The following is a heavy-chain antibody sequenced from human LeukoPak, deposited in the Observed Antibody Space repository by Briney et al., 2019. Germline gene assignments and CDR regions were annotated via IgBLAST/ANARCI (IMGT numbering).Heavy chain of an antibody. Sequence: PGRSLRLSCAASGFTFGRFGMHWVRQAPGKGLEWAAVIWYDGSNKYYADSVKGRFTISRDNSKNTLYLEMNSLRAEDTAVYYCARDYYYDSSGYWDYYFDYWGQGTLVSVSS. CDR3: ARDYYYDSSGYWDYYFDY. CDR1: GFTFGRFG. D-gene: IGHD3-22*01. J-gene: IGHJ4*02. V-gene: IGHV3-33*01. CDR2: IWYDGSNK.